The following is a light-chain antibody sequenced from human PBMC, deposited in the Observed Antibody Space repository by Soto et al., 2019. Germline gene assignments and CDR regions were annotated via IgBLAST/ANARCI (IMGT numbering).Light chain of an antibody. V-gene: IGLV1-40*01. CDR1: SSNIGAGYD. Sequence: QSVLTQPPSVSGAPGQRVTISCTGSSSNIGAGYDVHWYQQLPGTAPKLLIYGNSNRPSGVPDRFSGSKSGTSASLAITGFQAEDEADYYCQSYDSSVSGYVFGTGTKVTVL. CDR3: QSYDSSVSGYV. J-gene: IGLJ1*01. CDR2: GNS.